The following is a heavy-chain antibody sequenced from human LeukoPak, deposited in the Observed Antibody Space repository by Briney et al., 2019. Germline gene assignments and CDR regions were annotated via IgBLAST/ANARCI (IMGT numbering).Heavy chain of an antibody. Sequence: SETLSLTCTVSGGSISSLYWSWIRQPAGKGLEWIGRVYATGSTNYNPSLKSRVTMSVDTSKSQFSLKLSSVTAADTAVYYCARGPGTSSSYAFDIWDQGTMVTVSS. CDR1: GGSISSLY. V-gene: IGHV4-4*07. J-gene: IGHJ3*02. CDR3: ARGPGTSSSYAFDI. D-gene: IGHD2-8*01. CDR2: VYATGST.